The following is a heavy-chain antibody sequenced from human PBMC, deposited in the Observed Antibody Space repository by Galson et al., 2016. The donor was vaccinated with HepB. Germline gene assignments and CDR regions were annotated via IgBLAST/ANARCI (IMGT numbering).Heavy chain of an antibody. CDR2: ISRSGDTT. D-gene: IGHD3-16*01. Sequence: SLRLSCAASGFTFSSYAMTWVRQAPGKGLEWVSSISRSGDTTFYADSVKGRFTLSRDNSKDTLYMQINSLRAEDTDVYYCAKDRETTSWGNFAHWGRGTLVTVSS. J-gene: IGHJ4*02. CDR1: GFTFSSYA. V-gene: IGHV3-23*01. CDR3: AKDRETTSWGNFAH.